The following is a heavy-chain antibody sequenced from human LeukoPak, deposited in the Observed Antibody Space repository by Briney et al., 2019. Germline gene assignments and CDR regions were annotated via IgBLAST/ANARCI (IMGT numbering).Heavy chain of an antibody. Sequence: SVKVSCKASGGTFSSYAISWVRQAPGQGLEWMGGIIPIFGTANYAQKFQGRVTITADESTSTAYMELSSLRSEDTAVYYCARRRVLGYCSGGSCPNWFDPWGQGTLVTVSS. D-gene: IGHD2-15*01. J-gene: IGHJ5*02. CDR1: GGTFSSYA. CDR2: IIPIFGTA. V-gene: IGHV1-69*13. CDR3: ARRRVLGYCSGGSCPNWFDP.